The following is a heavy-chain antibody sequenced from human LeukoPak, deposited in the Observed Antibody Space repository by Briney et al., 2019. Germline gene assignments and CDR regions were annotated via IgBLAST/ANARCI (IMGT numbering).Heavy chain of an antibody. D-gene: IGHD2-2*01. CDR2: INHSGST. CDR3: ARTTEGYCRSTSCYDFSYSYYMDV. J-gene: IGHJ6*03. Sequence: KPSETLSLTCAVYGGSFSGYYWSWIRQPPGKGLEWIGEINHSGSTNYNPSLKSRVTISVDTSKNQFSLKLTSVTAADTAVYYCARTTEGYCRSTSCYDFSYSYYMDVWGKGTTVTISS. CDR1: GGSFSGYY. V-gene: IGHV4-34*01.